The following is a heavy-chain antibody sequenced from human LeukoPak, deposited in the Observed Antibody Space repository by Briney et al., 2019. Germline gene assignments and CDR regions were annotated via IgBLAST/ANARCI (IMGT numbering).Heavy chain of an antibody. Sequence: GASVKVSCKASGYTFTSYGISWVRQAPGQGLEWMGWISAHNGNTNYAQKLQGRVTMTTDTSTSTAYMELRSLRSDDTAVYYCARTYYDFWSGSQPYMDVWGKGTTVTVSS. CDR3: ARTYYDFWSGSQPYMDV. CDR1: GYTFTSYG. J-gene: IGHJ6*03. CDR2: ISAHNGNT. V-gene: IGHV1-18*01. D-gene: IGHD3-3*01.